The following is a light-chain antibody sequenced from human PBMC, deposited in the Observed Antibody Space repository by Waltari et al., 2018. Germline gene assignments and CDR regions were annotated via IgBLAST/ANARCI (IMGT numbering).Light chain of an antibody. J-gene: IGKJ1*01. CDR2: HAS. CDR1: ESVSKF. V-gene: IGKV3-20*01. CDR3: QKYDSLPAT. Sequence: EVVLTPSPGTLSLSPGEGATFSCRASESVSKFLAWYQQKPGQAPRLLIYHASNRASGIPDRFSGSGFGTDFSLTISRLEPEDFAVYYCQKYDSLPATFGQGTKVEIK.